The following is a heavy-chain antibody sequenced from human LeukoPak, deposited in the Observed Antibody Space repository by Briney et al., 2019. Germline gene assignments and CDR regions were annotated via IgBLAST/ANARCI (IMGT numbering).Heavy chain of an antibody. D-gene: IGHD2-2*01. CDR2: INPNSGGT. CDR3: ARDLLGYCSSTSCYDDTARNWFDP. J-gene: IGHJ5*02. Sequence: ASVKVSCKASGYTFTGYYIHWVRQAPGQGLEWMGWINPNSGGTNYAQKFQGRVTMTRDTSISTAYMELSRLRSDDTAVYYCARDLLGYCSSTSCYDDTARNWFDPWGQGTLVTVSS. V-gene: IGHV1-2*02. CDR1: GYTFTGYY.